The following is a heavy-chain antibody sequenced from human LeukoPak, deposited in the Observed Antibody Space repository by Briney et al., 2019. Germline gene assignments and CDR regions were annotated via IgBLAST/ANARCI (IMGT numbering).Heavy chain of an antibody. J-gene: IGHJ4*02. CDR2: ISSSSSTI. CDR3: ARWAHIVVVTAGGFDY. V-gene: IGHV3-48*04. CDR1: GFTFSSYS. Sequence: GGSLRLSCAASGFTFSSYSMNWVRQAPGKGLEWVSYISSSSSTIYYADSVKGRFTISRDNAKNSLYLQMNSLRAEDTAVYYCARWAHIVVVTAGGFDYWGQGTLVTVSS. D-gene: IGHD2-21*02.